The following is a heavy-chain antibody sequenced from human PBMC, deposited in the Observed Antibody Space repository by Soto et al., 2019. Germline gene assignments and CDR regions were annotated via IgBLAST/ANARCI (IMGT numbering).Heavy chain of an antibody. CDR2: IYYSGST. V-gene: IGHV4-31*03. CDR1: GGSISSGGYY. CDR3: ARNWNYDNWFDP. D-gene: IGHD1-7*01. J-gene: IGHJ5*02. Sequence: SETLSLTCTVSGGSISSGGYYWSWIRQHPGKGLEWIGYIYYSGSTYYNPSLKSRVTISVDTSKNQFSLKLSSVTAADTAVYYCARNWNYDNWFDPWGQGTLVTVSS.